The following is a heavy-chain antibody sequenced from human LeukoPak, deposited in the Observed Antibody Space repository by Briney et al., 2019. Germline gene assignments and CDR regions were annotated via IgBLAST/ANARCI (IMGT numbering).Heavy chain of an antibody. Sequence: SETLSLTCTVSGGSINSDTYYWGWIRQPPGRGLEWIGSIYYSGSTYYNPSLKSRVSISVDTSKTQFSLKLSSVTAADTAVYYCARHFPVVDFWLDPWGQGTLVTVSS. CDR1: GGSINSDTYY. V-gene: IGHV4-39*01. CDR2: IYYSGST. CDR3: ARHFPVVDFWLDP. J-gene: IGHJ5*02. D-gene: IGHD3-3*01.